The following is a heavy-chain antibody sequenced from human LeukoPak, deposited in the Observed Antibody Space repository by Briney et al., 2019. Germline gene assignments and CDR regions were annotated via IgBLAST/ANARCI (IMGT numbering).Heavy chain of an antibody. CDR1: GLTFSNYA. V-gene: IGHV3-7*01. Sequence: PGGSLRLSCAASGLTFSNYAMMWLRQAPGKGLEWVANIKQDGSEKYYVDSVKGRFTISRDNAKNSLYLQMHSLRAEDTAVYYCAQARYYFDYWGQGTLVTVSS. J-gene: IGHJ4*02. CDR3: AQARYYFDY. D-gene: IGHD6-6*01. CDR2: IKQDGSEK.